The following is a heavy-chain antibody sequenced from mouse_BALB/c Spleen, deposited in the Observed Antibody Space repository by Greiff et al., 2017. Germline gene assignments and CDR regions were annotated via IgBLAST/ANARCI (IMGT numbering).Heavy chain of an antibody. CDR2: ISDGGSYT. CDR1: GFTFSDYY. J-gene: IGHJ4*01. V-gene: IGHV5-4*02. D-gene: IGHD1-1*02. Sequence: EVQLVESGGGLVKPGGSLKLSCAASGFTFSDYYMYWVRQTPEKRLEWVATISDGGSYTYYPDSVKGRFTISRDNAKNNLYLQMSSLKSEDTAMYYCARGETYGGDAMDDWGQGTSVTVSS. CDR3: ARGETYGGDAMDD.